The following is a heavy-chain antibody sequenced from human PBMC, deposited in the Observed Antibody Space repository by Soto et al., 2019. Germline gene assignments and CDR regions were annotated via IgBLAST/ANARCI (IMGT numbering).Heavy chain of an antibody. V-gene: IGHV3-30*04. CDR3: ARGPPGVVPGAIGSGGMDV. CDR2: MSFDGSKA. J-gene: IGHJ6*02. Sequence: QVQLVESGGGVVQPGRSVSLSCAASGFTLSSYAVHWVRQAPGKGLEWVAVMSFDGSKASHADSVKGRFTISRDNSKNTVSLQMNSLRVEDSAVYYCARGPPGVVPGAIGSGGMDVWGQRTTVTVSS. D-gene: IGHD2-2*01. CDR1: GFTLSSYA.